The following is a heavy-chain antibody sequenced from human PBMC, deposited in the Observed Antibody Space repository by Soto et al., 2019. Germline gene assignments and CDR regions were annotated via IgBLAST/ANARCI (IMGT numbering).Heavy chain of an antibody. J-gene: IGHJ6*02. CDR3: ASVETQRYYYGMDV. V-gene: IGHV1-69*12. Sequence: QVQLVQSGAEVKKPGSSVKVSCKASGGTFSSYAISWVRQAPGQGLEWMGGIIPIFRTADYAQKFQGRVTSTADQSTRTAYMELSSLRSEDTAVYYCASVETQRYYYGMDVWGQGTTVTVSS. CDR2: IIPIFRTA. D-gene: IGHD2-15*01. CDR1: GGTFSSYA.